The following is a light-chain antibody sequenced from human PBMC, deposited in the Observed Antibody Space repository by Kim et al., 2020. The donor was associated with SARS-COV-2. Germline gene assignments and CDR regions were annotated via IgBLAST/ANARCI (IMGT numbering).Light chain of an antibody. V-gene: IGLV3-1*01. CDR1: RLRNKY. CDR2: QDT. J-gene: IGLJ1*01. CDR3: QAWDSNTYV. Sequence: SVSPGQTARIPWSGDRLRNKYVAWYQQKPGQSPVLVIYQDTKRPSGIPERFSGSNSGNTATLTISETQPLDEADYYCQAWDSNTYVFGAGTQLTVL.